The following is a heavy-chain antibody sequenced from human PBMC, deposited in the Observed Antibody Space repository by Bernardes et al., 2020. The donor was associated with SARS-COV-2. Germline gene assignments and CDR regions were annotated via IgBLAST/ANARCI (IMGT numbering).Heavy chain of an antibody. CDR2: LNTDGSSP. CDR1: GFTFRRSW. D-gene: IGHD7-27*01. CDR3: GKDPNWGSGY. J-gene: IGHJ4*02. Sequence: VGSLRLSCAASGFTFRRSWMHWVRQAPGPSLVWVSRLNTDGSSPMYAASVRGRFTISRDNSKHTVYLQMISLRADDTAIYYCGKDPNWGSGYWGPGTLVTVSS. V-gene: IGHV3-74*03.